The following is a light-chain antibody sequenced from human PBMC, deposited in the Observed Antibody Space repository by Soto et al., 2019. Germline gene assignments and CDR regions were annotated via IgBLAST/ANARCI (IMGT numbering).Light chain of an antibody. Sequence: DIQMTQSPSTLSASVGDRVTITCRASQSISSWLAWYQQRPGKAPKLLIYKASNLESGVPSRFSGSGSGTELTLTVSSLHPDYSATYYHQHYYTPPWTFGPGTKVEIK. CDR1: QSISSW. J-gene: IGKJ1*01. CDR2: KAS. V-gene: IGKV1-5*03. CDR3: QHYYTPPWT.